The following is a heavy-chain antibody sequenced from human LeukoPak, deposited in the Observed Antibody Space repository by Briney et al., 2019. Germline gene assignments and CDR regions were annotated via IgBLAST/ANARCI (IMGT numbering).Heavy chain of an antibody. CDR3: ARCLNTLYYYDSSGYCNDAFDI. Sequence: ASVKVSCKASGYTFTGYYMHWVRQAPGQGLEWMGWINPNSDGTNYAQKFQGWVTMTRDTSISTAYMELSRLRSDDTAVYYRARCLNTLYYYDSSGYCNDAFDIWGQGTMVTVSS. CDR1: GYTFTGYY. V-gene: IGHV1-2*04. CDR2: INPNSDGT. J-gene: IGHJ3*02. D-gene: IGHD3-22*01.